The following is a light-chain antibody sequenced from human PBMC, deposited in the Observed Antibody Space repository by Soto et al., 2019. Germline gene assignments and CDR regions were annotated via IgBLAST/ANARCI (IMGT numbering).Light chain of an antibody. Sequence: EIVMTQSPATLSVSPGERATLSCRASQSVSSNLAWYQQKLGQGPRLLIYGASTRATGVPARFSGSGSGTEFTLTISSLQSEDFAVYYCQQYNNWPKTFGQGTNVELK. V-gene: IGKV3-15*01. CDR3: QQYNNWPKT. CDR1: QSVSSN. CDR2: GAS. J-gene: IGKJ1*01.